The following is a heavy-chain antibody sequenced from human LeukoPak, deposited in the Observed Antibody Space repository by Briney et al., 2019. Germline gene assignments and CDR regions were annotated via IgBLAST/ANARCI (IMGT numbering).Heavy chain of an antibody. Sequence: GRSLRLSCAASGFTSSSYVIHWVRQAPGKGLEWVAVISHGGGSKFYADSVKGRFTISRDNSKNTLSLQMNSLRGEDTAVYYCASDFGYTYGFPSGNWHGMDVWGQGTTVTVSS. CDR1: GFTSSSYV. V-gene: IGHV3-30-3*01. D-gene: IGHD5-18*01. CDR3: ASDFGYTYGFPSGNWHGMDV. CDR2: ISHGGGSK. J-gene: IGHJ6*02.